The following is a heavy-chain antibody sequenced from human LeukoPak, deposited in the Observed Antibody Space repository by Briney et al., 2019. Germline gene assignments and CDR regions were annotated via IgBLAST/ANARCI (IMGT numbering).Heavy chain of an antibody. CDR2: ISGSGGST. J-gene: IGHJ4*02. V-gene: IGHV3-23*01. Sequence: GGSLRLSCAASGFTFSSYAMSWVRQAPGKGLEWVSAISGSGGSTYYADSVKGRFTISRDNSKNALYLQMNSLRPEDTAVYYCAKCRLDSSGYYLFDYWGQGTLVTVSS. CDR3: AKCRLDSSGYYLFDY. D-gene: IGHD3-22*01. CDR1: GFTFSSYA.